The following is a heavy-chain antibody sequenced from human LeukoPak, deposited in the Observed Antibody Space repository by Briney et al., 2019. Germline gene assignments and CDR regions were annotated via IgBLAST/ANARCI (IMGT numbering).Heavy chain of an antibody. CDR2: ITISGHTK. V-gene: IGHV3-48*04. J-gene: IGHJ5*02. Sequence: GGSLRLSCAASGFTFSSYAMTWVRQAPGKGLEWIADITISGHTKNYADSVKGRFTISRDNAGTSLYLQMNSLRVEDTGVYYCARGDPHADLWGQGTLVTVSS. CDR1: GFTFSSYA. CDR3: ARGDPHADL.